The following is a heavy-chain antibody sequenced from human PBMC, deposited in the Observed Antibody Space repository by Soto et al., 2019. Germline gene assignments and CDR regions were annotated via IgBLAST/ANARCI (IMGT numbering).Heavy chain of an antibody. J-gene: IGHJ6*03. V-gene: IGHV4-34*01. Sequence: SETLSLTCAVYGGSFSGYYWSWIRQPPGKGLEWIGEINHSGSTNYNPSLKSRVTISVDTSKNQFSLKLSSVTAADTAVYYCARGGARPRGYYYYYMDVWGKGTTVTVSS. CDR1: GGSFSGYY. CDR2: INHSGST. D-gene: IGHD3-10*01. CDR3: ARGGARPRGYYYYYMDV.